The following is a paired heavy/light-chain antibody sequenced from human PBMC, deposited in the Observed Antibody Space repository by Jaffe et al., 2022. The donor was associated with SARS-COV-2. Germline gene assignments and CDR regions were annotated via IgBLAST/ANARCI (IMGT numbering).Light chain of an antibody. Sequence: EIVMTQSPATLSVSPGERATLSCRASQSVSSNLAWYQQKPGQAPRLLIYGASTRATGIPARFSGSGSGTEFTLTISSLQSEDFAVYYCQQYNNWPPKYTFGQGTKLEIK. CDR1: QSVSSN. J-gene: IGKJ2*01. CDR3: QQYNNWPPKYT. CDR2: GAS. V-gene: IGKV3-15*01.
Heavy chain of an antibody. CDR3: ARAVGNLGRPNWFDP. V-gene: IGHV3-11*06. D-gene: IGHD7-27*01. J-gene: IGHJ5*02. Sequence: QVQLVESGGGLVKPGGSLRLSCAASGFTFSDYYMSWIRQAPGKGLEWVSYISSSSSYTNYADSVKGRFTISRDNAKNSLYLQMNSLRAEDTAVYYCARAVGNLGRPNWFDPWGQGTLVTVSS. CDR1: GFTFSDYY. CDR2: ISSSSSYT.